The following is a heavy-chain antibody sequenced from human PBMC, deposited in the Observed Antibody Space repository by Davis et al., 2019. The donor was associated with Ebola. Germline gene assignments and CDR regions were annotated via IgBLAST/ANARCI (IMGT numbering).Heavy chain of an antibody. CDR1: GFTFADYT. CDR2: ISWDGGST. CDR3: AKAGSGYDLSPDY. D-gene: IGHD5-12*01. Sequence: PGGSLRLSCAASGFTFADYTMNWVRQAPGKGLEWVSLISWDGGSTYYADSVKGRFTISRDNSKNSLYLQMNILRTEDTALYYCAKAGSGYDLSPDYWGQGTLVTVSS. V-gene: IGHV3-43*01. J-gene: IGHJ4*02.